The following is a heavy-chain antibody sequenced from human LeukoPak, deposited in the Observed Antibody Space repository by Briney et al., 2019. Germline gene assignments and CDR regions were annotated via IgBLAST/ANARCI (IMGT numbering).Heavy chain of an antibody. V-gene: IGHV3-23*01. CDR2: ISGSGGST. CDR3: AKRPLVGAAYYCLMATPFDD. Sequence: GGSLRLSCAASGFTFSTYAMSWVRQAPGKGLEWVSAISGSGGSTYYADSGKGRFTISRDNSKNTLYLQMNSLRAEDTAVYYCAKRPLVGAAYYCLMATPFDDWSQGTLVTVSS. J-gene: IGHJ4*02. CDR1: GFTFSTYA. D-gene: IGHD3-9*01.